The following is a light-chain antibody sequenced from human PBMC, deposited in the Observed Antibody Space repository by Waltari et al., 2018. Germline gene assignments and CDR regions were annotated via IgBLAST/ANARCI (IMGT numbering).Light chain of an antibody. CDR1: SSNIGAGYD. CDR2: GHN. Sequence: QSVLTQPPSVSGAPGQSTTISCTGSSSNIGAGYDVHWYQHLPGTAPKLLIYGHNNRPSGVPDRFSGSKSGTSASLAITGLQAEDEADYYCQSYDSSVSAWVFGGGTKLTVV. V-gene: IGLV1-40*01. CDR3: QSYDSSVSAWV. J-gene: IGLJ3*02.